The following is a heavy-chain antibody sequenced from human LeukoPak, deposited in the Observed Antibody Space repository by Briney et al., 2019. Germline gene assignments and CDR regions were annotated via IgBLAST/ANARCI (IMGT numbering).Heavy chain of an antibody. CDR1: GGSISSSSYY. J-gene: IGHJ4*02. CDR2: IYYSGST. D-gene: IGHD1-7*01. Sequence: SETLSLTCTVSGGSISSSSYYWGWIRQPPGKGLEWIGSIYYSGSTYYNPSLKSRVTISVDTSKNQFSLKLSSVTAADTAVYYCARQGSNWNYGLFDYWGQGTLVTVSS. V-gene: IGHV4-39*01. CDR3: ARQGSNWNYGLFDY.